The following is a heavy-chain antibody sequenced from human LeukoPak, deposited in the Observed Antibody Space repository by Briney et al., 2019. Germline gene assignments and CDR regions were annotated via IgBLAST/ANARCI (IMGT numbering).Heavy chain of an antibody. D-gene: IGHD3-22*01. CDR1: GFTFSSYA. V-gene: IGHV3-23*01. Sequence: GSLRLSCAASGFTFSSYAMSWVRQAPGKGPEWVSAISGSGGSTYYADSVKGRFTISRDNSKNTLYLQMNSLRAEDTAVYYCAKDYSQYYYDSSGYLDYWGQGTLVTVSS. CDR3: AKDYSQYYYDSSGYLDY. CDR2: ISGSGGST. J-gene: IGHJ4*02.